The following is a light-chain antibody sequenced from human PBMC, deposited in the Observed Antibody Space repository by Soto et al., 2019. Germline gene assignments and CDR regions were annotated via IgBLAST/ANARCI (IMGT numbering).Light chain of an antibody. V-gene: IGKV1-39*01. CDR2: GAS. Sequence: IQLSQSQFSLSASVGDRVTVTCRASQSSNIYLNWYQQKPGKAPTLLIYGASSLQSGVPSRFSGGGSRTDFTLTISSLQTEDFATYYCQQSYRSPYTFGQGTKLEI. J-gene: IGKJ2*01. CDR3: QQSYRSPYT. CDR1: QSSNIY.